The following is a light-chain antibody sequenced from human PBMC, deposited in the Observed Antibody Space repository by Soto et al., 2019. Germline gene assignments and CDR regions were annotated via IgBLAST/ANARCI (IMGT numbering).Light chain of an antibody. J-gene: IGKJ4*01. Sequence: EIVLTQSPGTLSLSPGERATLSCRASQSVNKNQLGWYQQKPGQAPRLLIYGASSRATGIPDRFSGSGSGTDCTLTISRLEPEDVAVYYCQQSGSTPLTFGGGTKVEIK. CDR3: QQSGSTPLT. CDR2: GAS. CDR1: QSVNKNQ. V-gene: IGKV3-20*01.